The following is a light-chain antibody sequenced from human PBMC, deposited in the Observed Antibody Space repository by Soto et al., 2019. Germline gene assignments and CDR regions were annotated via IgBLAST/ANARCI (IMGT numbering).Light chain of an antibody. V-gene: IGKV3-11*01. CDR1: QSVSSQ. CDR3: QHHSNWPPYA. Sequence: EIVLTQSPATLSLSPGERATLSCRTSQSVSSQLAWYQQKRGQAPRLLIYDASNRATGIPARFSGSGSGTDFTLTINSLEPEDFAVYYCQHHSNWPPYAFGQGTKLEFK. J-gene: IGKJ2*01. CDR2: DAS.